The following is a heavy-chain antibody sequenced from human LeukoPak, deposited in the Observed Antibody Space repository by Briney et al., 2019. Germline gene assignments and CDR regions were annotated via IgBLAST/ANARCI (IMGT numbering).Heavy chain of an antibody. J-gene: IGHJ4*02. D-gene: IGHD3-10*01. CDR3: ARSIGYGSGVPSGYFDY. Sequence: GRSLRLSCAASGFTVSSNYMSWVRQAPGRGLEWVSVIYSRGSTYYADSVKGRFTISRDNSKNTLYLQMNSLRAEDTAVYYCARSIGYGSGVPSGYFDYWGQGTLVTVSS. V-gene: IGHV3-66*01. CDR1: GFTVSSNY. CDR2: IYSRGST.